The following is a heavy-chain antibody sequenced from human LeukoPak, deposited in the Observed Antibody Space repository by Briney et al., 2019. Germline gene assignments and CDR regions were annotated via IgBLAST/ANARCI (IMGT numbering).Heavy chain of an antibody. CDR1: SGSISSGGYY. CDR3: ARESPTEGSYYNYGMDV. D-gene: IGHD2-15*01. V-gene: IGHV4-31*03. Sequence: SETLSLTCTVSSGSISSGGYYWSWIRQHGGKGLEWIGYIYYSGSTYYNESLKSRVTISVDTYKNQFSLKLSSVTAADTAVYYCARESPTEGSYYNYGMDVWGQGTTVTVSS. J-gene: IGHJ6*02. CDR2: IYYSGST.